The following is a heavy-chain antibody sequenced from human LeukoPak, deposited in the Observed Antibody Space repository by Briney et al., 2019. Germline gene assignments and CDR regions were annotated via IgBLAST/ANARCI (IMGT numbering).Heavy chain of an antibody. CDR1: GGSISSSNW. V-gene: IGHV4-4*02. CDR2: IYHSGST. CDR3: ARVRAVAGTGTYFDY. J-gene: IGHJ4*02. Sequence: SGTLSLTCAVSGGSISSSNWWSWVRQPPGKGPEWIGEIYHSGSTNYNPSLKSRVTISVDKSKNQFSLKLSSVTAADTAVYYCARVRAVAGTGTYFDYWGQGTLVTVSS. D-gene: IGHD6-19*01.